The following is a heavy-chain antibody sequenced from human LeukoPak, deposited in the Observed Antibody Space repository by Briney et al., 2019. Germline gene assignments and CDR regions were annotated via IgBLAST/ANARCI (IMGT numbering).Heavy chain of an antibody. D-gene: IGHD5-18*01. J-gene: IGHJ4*02. V-gene: IGHV3-23*01. CDR2: ISGSGGST. Sequence: GGSLRLSCAASGFTFSSYAMSWVRQAPGKGLEWVSAISGSGGSTYYADSVKGRFTISRDNSKNTLYLQMNSLRAEDTAVYYCAKDEYSYGTLPYDYWGQGTLVTVSS. CDR1: GFTFSSYA. CDR3: AKDEYSYGTLPYDY.